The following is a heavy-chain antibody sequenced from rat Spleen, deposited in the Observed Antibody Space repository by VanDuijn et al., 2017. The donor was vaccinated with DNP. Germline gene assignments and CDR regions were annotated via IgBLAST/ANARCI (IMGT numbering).Heavy chain of an antibody. J-gene: IGHJ4*01. CDR3: ALLQWSGYSTLGA. CDR2: IIYDGSRT. V-gene: IGHV5S10*01. Sequence: EVQLVESGGGLVQPGRSVKLSCAASGFTFSNYDMAWVRQAPEKGLEWVATIIYDGSRTYYRDSVKGRCTISRDNARSTLYLQMDSLRSEDTATYDCALLQWSGYSTLGAWGQGISVTVSS. CDR1: GFTFSNYD. D-gene: IGHD1-1*01.